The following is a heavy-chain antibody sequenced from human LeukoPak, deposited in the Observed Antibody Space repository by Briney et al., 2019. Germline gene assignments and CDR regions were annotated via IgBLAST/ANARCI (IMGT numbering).Heavy chain of an antibody. CDR3: ARRPITMVRGVDWYFDL. J-gene: IGHJ2*01. Sequence: SGGSLRLSCAASGFTFSSYSMNWVRQAPGKGLEWVSYISSSSSTIYYADSVKGRFTISRDNAKNSLYLQMNSLRAEDTAVYYCARRPITMVRGVDWYFDLWGQGTLVTVSS. V-gene: IGHV3-48*01. D-gene: IGHD3-10*01. CDR2: ISSSSSTI. CDR1: GFTFSSYS.